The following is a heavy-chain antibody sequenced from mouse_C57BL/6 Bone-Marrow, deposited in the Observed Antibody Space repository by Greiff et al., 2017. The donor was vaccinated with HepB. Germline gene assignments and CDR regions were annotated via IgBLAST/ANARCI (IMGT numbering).Heavy chain of an antibody. Sequence: QVQLQQSGAELVRPGASVTLSCKASGYTFTDYEMHWVKQTPVHGLEWIGAIDPETGGTAYNQKFKGKAILTADKSSSPAYMELRSLTSEDSAVYYCTNYYSVEAWFAYWGQGTLVTVSA. V-gene: IGHV1-15*01. J-gene: IGHJ3*01. D-gene: IGHD1-1*01. CDR2: IDPETGGT. CDR1: GYTFTDYE. CDR3: TNYYSVEAWFAY.